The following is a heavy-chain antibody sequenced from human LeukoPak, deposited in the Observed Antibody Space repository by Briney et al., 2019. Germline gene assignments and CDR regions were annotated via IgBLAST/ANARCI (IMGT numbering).Heavy chain of an antibody. V-gene: IGHV3-11*01. D-gene: IGHD4-17*01. CDR1: GFTFSDYY. Sequence: GGSLRLSCAASGFTFSDYYMSWIRQAPGKGLEWVSYISSSGSTIYYAASVKGRFTISRDNAKNSLYLQMNSLRAEDTAVYYCARDPSTVTTFWFDPWGQGTLVTVSS. CDR2: ISSSGSTI. J-gene: IGHJ5*02. CDR3: ARDPSTVTTFWFDP.